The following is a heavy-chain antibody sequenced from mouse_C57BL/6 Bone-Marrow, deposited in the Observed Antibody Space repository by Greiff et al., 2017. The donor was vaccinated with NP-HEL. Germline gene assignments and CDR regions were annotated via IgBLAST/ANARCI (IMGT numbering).Heavy chain of an antibody. V-gene: IGHV1-50*01. CDR3: AKGDGAWFAN. CDR2: FDPSDSYT. Sequence: VQLQQSGAELVKPGASVKLSCKASGYTFTSYWMQWVKQRPGQGLEWIGEFDPSDSYTNYNQKFKGKATLTVDTSSSTAYMQLSRLTSEDSAVYYGAKGDGAWFANWGHGTLVTVSA. CDR1: GYTFTSYW. D-gene: IGHD1-1*02. J-gene: IGHJ3*01.